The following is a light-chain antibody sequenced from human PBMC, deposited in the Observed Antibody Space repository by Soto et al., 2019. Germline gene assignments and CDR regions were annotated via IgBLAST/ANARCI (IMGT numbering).Light chain of an antibody. CDR1: QRIKSD. Sequence: EIRMTQSPVTLSVSPGEGATLSCRASQRIKSDLAWYQLKPGQAPRLLIRSSSTGPTGVPARFSGSGSGTEFTLSICSLQSDGFGVYYWHQDNDWPWTFGQGTKVEVK. CDR3: HQDNDWPWT. CDR2: SSS. V-gene: IGKV3-15*01. J-gene: IGKJ1*01.